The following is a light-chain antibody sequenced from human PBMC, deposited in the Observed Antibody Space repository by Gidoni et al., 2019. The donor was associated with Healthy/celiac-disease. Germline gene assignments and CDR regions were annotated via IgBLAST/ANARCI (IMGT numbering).Light chain of an antibody. V-gene: IGKV3D-20*01. J-gene: IGKJ2*01. CDR3: QQCGSSPYT. Sequence: EIVLTQFPATLSLSPVEIATLSCAARQSVSSSYLAWYQQKPGLAPRLLIYDASSRATGIPDRFSGSGSGTDFTLTISRLEPEDFEVYYCQQCGSSPYTFGQGTKLEIK. CDR2: DAS. CDR1: QSVSSSY.